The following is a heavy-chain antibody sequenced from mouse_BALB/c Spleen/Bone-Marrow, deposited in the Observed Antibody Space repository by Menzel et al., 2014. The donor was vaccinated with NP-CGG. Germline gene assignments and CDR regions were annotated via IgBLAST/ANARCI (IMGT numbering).Heavy chain of an antibody. CDR1: GFTFTDYY. D-gene: IGHD2-12*01. J-gene: IGHJ1*01. V-gene: IGHV7-3*02. CDR2: IRNKAKGYTT. Sequence: EVHLVESGGGLVQPGGSLRLSCATSGFTFTDYYMSWVRLHPGQALEWLGFIRNKAKGYTTEYSASVKGRSTISRDTFLSIVYLQRNTLRAEDSATYYWARDINYDSYYRYFDVWGAGTPGTGSS. CDR3: ARDINYDSYYRYFDV.